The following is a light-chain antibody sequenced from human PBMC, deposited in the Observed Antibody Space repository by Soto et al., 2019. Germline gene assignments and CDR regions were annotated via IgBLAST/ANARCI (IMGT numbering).Light chain of an antibody. CDR3: QPYESYPMT. J-gene: IGKJ4*01. V-gene: IGKV1-5*03. CDR2: KAS. CDR1: QSISSW. Sequence: DSQMTQYPSTLSASVGDRVTITCRASQSISSWLAWYQQKPGKAPKLLISKASTLQSGVPPRFSGSGSGTEFTLTISSLQPHDFATYYSQPYESYPMTFGGGTNVEIK.